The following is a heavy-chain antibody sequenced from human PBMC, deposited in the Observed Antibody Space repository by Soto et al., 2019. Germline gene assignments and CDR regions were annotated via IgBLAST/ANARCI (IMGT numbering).Heavy chain of an antibody. J-gene: IGHJ4*02. V-gene: IGHV3-23*01. CDR3: AKFRGGRISSSCFDH. CDR2: ITNGVGIT. D-gene: IGHD6-6*01. Sequence: EVQLLESGGGLVQPGGSLRLSCAASGFTFSGYAMSWVRQAPGKGLEWVSVITNGVGITNYADSVKGRFTISKDNSKNTFYLQMDSLRAEDTSISSFAKFRGGRISSSCFDHWGQGTLVTVSS. CDR1: GFTFSGYA.